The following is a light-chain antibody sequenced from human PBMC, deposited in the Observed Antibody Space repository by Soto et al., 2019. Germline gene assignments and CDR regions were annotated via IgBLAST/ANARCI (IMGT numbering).Light chain of an antibody. CDR2: MGS. Sequence: DIVVTQSPLSLPVTPGEPASISCRSSQSLLHSNGHKYLDWYLQKPGQSPQLLIYMGSSRASGVPDRFSGSGSDTDFTLKISRVEAEDVGVYYCMQTLQTRTFGQGTKVEIK. CDR1: QSLLHSNGHKY. CDR3: MQTLQTRT. J-gene: IGKJ1*01. V-gene: IGKV2-28*01.